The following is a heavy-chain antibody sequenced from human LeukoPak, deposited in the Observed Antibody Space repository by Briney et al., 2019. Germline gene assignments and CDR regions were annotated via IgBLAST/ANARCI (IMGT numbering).Heavy chain of an antibody. D-gene: IGHD1-26*01. J-gene: IGHJ6*03. Sequence: SETLSLTCAVSGYSISSGYYWGWIRQPPGKGLEWIGSIYHSGSTYYNPSLKSRVTISVDTSKNQFSLKLSSVTPADTAVYYCARVSGSYYYYYMDVWGKGTTVTVSS. CDR3: ARVSGSYYYYYMDV. V-gene: IGHV4-38-2*01. CDR1: GYSISSGYY. CDR2: IYHSGST.